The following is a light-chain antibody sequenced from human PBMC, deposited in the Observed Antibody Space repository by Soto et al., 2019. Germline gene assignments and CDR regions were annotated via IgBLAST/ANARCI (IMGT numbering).Light chain of an antibody. CDR3: CSYASGSIYV. CDR2: EVS. V-gene: IGLV2-8*01. Sequence: QSVLTQPPSASGSPGQSVTISCTGTSSDVGGYNYVSWYQQHPGKAPKLMIYEVSKRPSGVPDRFSGSKSGNTASLTVSGLQAEDEADYYCCSYASGSIYVFGTGTKLTVL. CDR1: SSDVGGYNY. J-gene: IGLJ1*01.